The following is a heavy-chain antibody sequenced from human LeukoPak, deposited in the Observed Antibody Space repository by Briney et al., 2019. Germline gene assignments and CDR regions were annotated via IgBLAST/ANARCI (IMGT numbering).Heavy chain of an antibody. Sequence: GGSLRLSCAASGFTFSSYSMNWVRQAPGKGLEWVSSISSSSSYIYYADSVKGRFTVSRDNAKNSLYLQMNSLRVEDTAIYYCARWAKDSSGWYIDFWGQGTLVTVSS. CDR3: ARWAKDSSGWYIDF. D-gene: IGHD6-19*01. J-gene: IGHJ4*02. V-gene: IGHV3-21*04. CDR1: GFTFSSYS. CDR2: ISSSSSYI.